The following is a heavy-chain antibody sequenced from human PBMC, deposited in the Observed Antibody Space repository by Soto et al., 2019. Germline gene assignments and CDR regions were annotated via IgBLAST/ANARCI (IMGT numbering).Heavy chain of an antibody. D-gene: IGHD5-12*01. J-gene: IGHJ4*02. Sequence: VASVKVSCKTSGATFSSYAITWVRQAPGQGLEWMGGIVPTVDTSTYAQKFQGRVTITADKFTNTVYMELSSLRSDDTAVYYCVRVVAIPGYPDNWGQGTLVTVSS. V-gene: IGHV1-69*06. CDR1: GATFSSYA. CDR3: VRVVAIPGYPDN. CDR2: IVPTVDTS.